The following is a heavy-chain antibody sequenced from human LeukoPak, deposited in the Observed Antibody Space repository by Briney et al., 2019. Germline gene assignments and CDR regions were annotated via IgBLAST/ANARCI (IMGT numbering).Heavy chain of an antibody. J-gene: IGHJ4*02. CDR1: RFTFSSYK. CDR2: TSSSSSYI. CDR3: ARESGSGEFDY. V-gene: IGHV3-21*01. Sequence: GGSLRLSCAASRFTFSSYKVNWVRQAPGKGLEWVSSTSSSSSYIYHADSVKGRFTISRDNARNSLYLQMNSLRAEDTAVYYCARESGSGEFDYWGQGTLVTVSS. D-gene: IGHD6-19*01.